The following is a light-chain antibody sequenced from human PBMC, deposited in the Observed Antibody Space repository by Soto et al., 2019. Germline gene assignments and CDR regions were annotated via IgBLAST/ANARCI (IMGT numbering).Light chain of an antibody. CDR2: DVT. CDR3: SAYTVSRTYV. J-gene: IGLJ1*01. Sequence: QSVLTQPRSVSGSPGQSVTISCTGTISDVAGYNYVSWYQHHPGKAPKLLISDVTKRPSWVPDRFSGSKSGSTASLTISELQAEDEADYYCSAYTVSRTYVFGTGTKVTVL. V-gene: IGLV2-11*01. CDR1: ISDVAGYNY.